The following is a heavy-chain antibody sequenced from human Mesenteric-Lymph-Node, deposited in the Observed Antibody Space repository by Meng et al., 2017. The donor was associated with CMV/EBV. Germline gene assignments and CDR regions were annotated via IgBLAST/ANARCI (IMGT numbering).Heavy chain of an antibody. CDR1: GFTFSRYA. Sequence: GESLKISCAASGFTFSRYALSWVRQAPGKGLEWVSAISGSGGYTYYADSVKGRFTISRDNSKNTLYLQMNSLRAEDTAVYYCARDNYYDSSGYPYYFDYWGQGTLVTVSS. CDR2: ISGSGGYT. CDR3: ARDNYYDSSGYPYYFDY. V-gene: IGHV3-23*01. D-gene: IGHD3-22*01. J-gene: IGHJ4*02.